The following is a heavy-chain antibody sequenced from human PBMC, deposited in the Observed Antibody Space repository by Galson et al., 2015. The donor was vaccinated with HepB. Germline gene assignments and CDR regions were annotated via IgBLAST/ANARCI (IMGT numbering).Heavy chain of an antibody. Sequence: SVKVSCKASGGTFTTYNINWVRQAPGQGLEWMGRYVPVRDVANYAPNFQGRVTITGDKSTTTVSLEVHSLRSDDTAVYYCAKNTMYDYYFYAMDVWGKGTTVTVSS. V-gene: IGHV1-69*02. D-gene: IGHD2/OR15-2a*01. CDR3: AKNTMYDYYFYAMDV. J-gene: IGHJ6*04. CDR1: GGTFTTYN. CDR2: YVPVRDVA.